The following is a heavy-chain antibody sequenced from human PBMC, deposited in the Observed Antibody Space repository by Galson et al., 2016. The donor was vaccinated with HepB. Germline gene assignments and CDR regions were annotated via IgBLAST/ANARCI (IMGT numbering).Heavy chain of an antibody. V-gene: IGHV4-31*11. CDR3: ARAFDSSGFYLVYSFDY. CDR1: DESFSEYY. D-gene: IGHD3-22*01. CDR2: IYHSGST. Sequence: TLSLTCAVSDESFSEYYWSWIRQHPEKGLEWIGFIYHSGSTYSNPSLKSRVTMSVDTSKNHFSLNLTSVTAADTAVYYCARAFDSSGFYLVYSFDYWGQGTLVTVSS. J-gene: IGHJ4*02.